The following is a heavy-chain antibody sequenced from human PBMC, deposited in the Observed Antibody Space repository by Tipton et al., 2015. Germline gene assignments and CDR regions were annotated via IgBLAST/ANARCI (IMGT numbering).Heavy chain of an antibody. D-gene: IGHD4-17*01. V-gene: IGHV5-51*01. CDR2: IYPADSDT. CDR3: ARLRKGDGDYAIDY. CDR1: RYRFTSYW. Sequence: QLVQSGAEVKKPGESLKISCQGSRYRFTSYWIGWVRQMPGKGLEWMGIIYPADSDTRYSPSFQGQVTISADKSISIAYLQWSSLKASDTAMYYCARLRKGDGDYAIDYWGQGTLVTVSS. J-gene: IGHJ4*02.